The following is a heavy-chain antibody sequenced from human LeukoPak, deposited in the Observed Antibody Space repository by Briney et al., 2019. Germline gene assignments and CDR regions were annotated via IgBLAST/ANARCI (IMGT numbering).Heavy chain of an antibody. CDR1: GGSISSYY. J-gene: IGHJ3*02. Sequence: SETLSLTCTVSGGSISSYYWSWIRQPAGEGLEWIGRIYNSENTDYNPSLKSRVTMSVDTSKNQFSLELNSVTAADTAVYYCARGPRIAAATTGSFDIWGQGTMVTVSS. CDR3: ARGPRIAAATTGSFDI. CDR2: IYNSENT. D-gene: IGHD6-13*01. V-gene: IGHV4-4*07.